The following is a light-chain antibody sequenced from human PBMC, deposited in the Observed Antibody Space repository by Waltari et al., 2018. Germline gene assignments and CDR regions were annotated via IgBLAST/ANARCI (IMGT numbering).Light chain of an antibody. V-gene: IGKV1-39*01. CDR2: AAS. J-gene: IGKJ1*01. CDR3: QQSYSTPRT. CDR1: QTISTY. Sequence: DTQMTQSPSSLSASVGDSVTITCRASQTISTYLNWYQQKPGKAPKLLIYAASTLQSGVPSTFSGSGSGTDFTLTISSLRPEDFATYYCQQSYSTPRTFGQGTKVEIK.